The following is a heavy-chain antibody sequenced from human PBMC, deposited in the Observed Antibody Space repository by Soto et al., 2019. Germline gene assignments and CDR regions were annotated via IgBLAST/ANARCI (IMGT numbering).Heavy chain of an antibody. V-gene: IGHV3-23*01. J-gene: IGHJ4*02. CDR2: ISGSGGST. Sequence: EVQLLESGGGLVQPGGSLRLSCAASGFTFSSYAMSWVRQAPGKGLEWVSAISGSGGSTYYADSVKGRFNISRDNSQNTLYLHMNSLRAEDTAVYYCAKERYYYDSSGYGNFDYWGQGTLVTVSS. CDR1: GFTFSSYA. CDR3: AKERYYYDSSGYGNFDY. D-gene: IGHD3-22*01.